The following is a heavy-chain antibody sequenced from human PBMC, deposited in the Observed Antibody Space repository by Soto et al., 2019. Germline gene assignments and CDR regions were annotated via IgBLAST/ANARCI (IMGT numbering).Heavy chain of an antibody. V-gene: IGHV1-69*13. D-gene: IGHD3-10*01. CDR1: GCTFSSYA. Sequence: SVKVSCKASGCTFSSYAISWVRQAPGQGLEWMGGIIPIFGTAHYAQKFQGRVTITADESTSTAYMELSSLSSEGTAVYYCARDLTDLYGSGRTPYYYGMDVWGQETRVTVS. CDR2: IIPIFGTA. CDR3: ARDLTDLYGSGRTPYYYGMDV. J-gene: IGHJ6*02.